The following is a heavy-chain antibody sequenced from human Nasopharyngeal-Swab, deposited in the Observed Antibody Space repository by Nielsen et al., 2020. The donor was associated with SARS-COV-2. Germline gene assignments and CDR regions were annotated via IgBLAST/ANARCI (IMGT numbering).Heavy chain of an antibody. D-gene: IGHD1-26*01. CDR3: ARERGSYSNAGGYYYYMDV. J-gene: IGHJ6*03. Sequence: ASVKVSCKASGYTFTSYYMHWVRQAPGQGLEWMGIINPSGGSTSYAQKFQGRVTMTTDTSTSTAYMELRSLRSDDTAVYYCARERGSYSNAGGYYYYMDVWGKGTTVTVSS. CDR2: INPSGGST. CDR1: GYTFTSYY. V-gene: IGHV1-46*01.